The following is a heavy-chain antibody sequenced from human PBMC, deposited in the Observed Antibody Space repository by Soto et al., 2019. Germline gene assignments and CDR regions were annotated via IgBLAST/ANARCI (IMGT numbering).Heavy chain of an antibody. CDR1: GYTFIRYG. CDR3: ASGGYYDNTWGKLSHYVLDV. CDR2: ISPYNDYT. J-gene: IGHJ6*02. V-gene: IGHV1-18*01. Sequence: QVQLVQSAAEVKKPGASVKVSCKASGYTFIRYGITWVRQAPGQGLEWMGWISPYNDYTIYAQKLQGRVTMTTDTSARTTYMELRSLKCDGTAVYYCASGGYYDNTWGKLSHYVLDVWGQGTSVTVSS. D-gene: IGHD3-16*01.